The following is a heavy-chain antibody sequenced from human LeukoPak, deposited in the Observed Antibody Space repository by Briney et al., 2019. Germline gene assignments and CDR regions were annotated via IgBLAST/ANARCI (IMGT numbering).Heavy chain of an antibody. D-gene: IGHD5-18*01. CDR1: GYSISSGYY. CDR3: ARDLAGYSYGNNWFDP. Sequence: SETLSLTCTVSGYSISSGYYWGWIRQPPGKGLEWIGSIFHSGSTYYSPSLKSRVTISVDTSKNQFSLKLTSVTAADTAVYYCARDLAGYSYGNNWFDPWGQGTLVTVSS. V-gene: IGHV4-38-2*02. J-gene: IGHJ5*02. CDR2: IFHSGST.